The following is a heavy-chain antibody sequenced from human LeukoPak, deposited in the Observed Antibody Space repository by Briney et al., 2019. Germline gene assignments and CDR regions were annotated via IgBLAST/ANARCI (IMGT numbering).Heavy chain of an antibody. CDR3: ARHYGLNYYDSTALEY. Sequence: SETLSPTCSISGDSISRSAFYWGWIRQPPGKGLEWIGSRYETGSTFQNPSLKSRVTISVDTSKNQFSLNLTSVTAADTAVYFCARHYGLNYYDSTALEYWGQGILVTVSS. V-gene: IGHV4-39*01. CDR2: RYETGST. CDR1: GDSISRSAFY. J-gene: IGHJ4*02. D-gene: IGHD3-22*01.